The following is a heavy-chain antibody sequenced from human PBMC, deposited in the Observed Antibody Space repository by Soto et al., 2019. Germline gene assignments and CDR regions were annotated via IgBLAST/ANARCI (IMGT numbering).Heavy chain of an antibody. J-gene: IGHJ4*02. CDR3: ACSRPSYYYDSSGYSYYFDY. CDR2: IIPMFGTA. CDR1: GGTFSSYA. Sequence: ASVKVSCKASGGTFSSYAISWVRQAPRQGLEWMGGIIPMFGTANYAQKFQGRVMITADESTSTAYMELSSLRSEDTAVYYCACSRPSYYYDSSGYSYYFDYWGQGTQVTVSS. D-gene: IGHD3-22*01. V-gene: IGHV1-69*13.